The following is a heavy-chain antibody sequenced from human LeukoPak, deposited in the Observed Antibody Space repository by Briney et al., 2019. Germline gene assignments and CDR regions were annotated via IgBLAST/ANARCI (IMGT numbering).Heavy chain of an antibody. J-gene: IGHJ3*02. D-gene: IGHD3-10*01. V-gene: IGHV3-30*04. CDR3: ARDLSDYSGSPI. CDR1: GFTFSSYA. CDR2: ISYDGSNK. Sequence: PGRSLRLSCAASGFTFSSYAMHWVRQAPGKGLEWVAVISYDGSNKYYADSVKGRFTISRDNAKNSLYLQINSLRAEDTDVYYCARDLSDYSGSPIWGQGTMVTVSS.